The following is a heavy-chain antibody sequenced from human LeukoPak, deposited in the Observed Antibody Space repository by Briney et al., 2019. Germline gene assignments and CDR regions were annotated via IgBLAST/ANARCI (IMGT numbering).Heavy chain of an antibody. CDR2: TVGGGDGT. CDR3: AKLTTS. Sequence: GGSLRLSCEVSGFSFSTYAMSWVRQAPGKGLEWVAVTVGGGDGTYYADSVKGRFTISRDNSNNTLYLQMNSLRAEDTAVYYCAKLTTSWGQGTLVTVSS. V-gene: IGHV3-23*01. CDR1: GFSFSTYA. D-gene: IGHD4-11*01. J-gene: IGHJ4*02.